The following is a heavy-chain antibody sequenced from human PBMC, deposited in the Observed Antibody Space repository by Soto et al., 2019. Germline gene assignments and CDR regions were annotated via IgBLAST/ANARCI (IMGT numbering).Heavy chain of an antibody. CDR2: IKTDGSTT. V-gene: IGHV3-74*01. CDR3: ARGRAAAGFDF. D-gene: IGHD6-13*01. CDR1: AFTFSNYW. J-gene: IGHJ4*02. Sequence: EVQLVESGGGLVQPGGSLRLPCAASAFTFSNYWMHWVRQAPGKGLVWVSRIKTDGSTTTYADSVKGRFTISRDNTKNTLYLQMNSLRAEDTALYYCARGRAAAGFDFWGQGTLVTVSS.